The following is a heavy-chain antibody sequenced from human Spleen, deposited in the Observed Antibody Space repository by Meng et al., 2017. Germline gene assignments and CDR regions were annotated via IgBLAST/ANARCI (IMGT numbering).Heavy chain of an antibody. J-gene: IGHJ4*02. CDR2: ISTSGSTI. Sequence: LSLTCAASGFTFSNYEMNWVRQAPGKGLEWLSYISTSGSTIYYADSVKGRFTISRDNSKNTLYLQMNSLRAEDTAVYYCANPETTSVTPVLNYWGQGTLVTVSS. CDR1: GFTFSNYE. CDR3: ANPETTSVTPVLNY. V-gene: IGHV3-48*03. D-gene: IGHD4-23*01.